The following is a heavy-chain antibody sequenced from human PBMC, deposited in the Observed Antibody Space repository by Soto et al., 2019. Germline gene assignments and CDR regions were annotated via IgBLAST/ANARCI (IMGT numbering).Heavy chain of an antibody. CDR3: ARESEDLTSNFDY. V-gene: IGHV3-21*06. J-gene: IGHJ4*02. CDR2: ISSTTNYI. Sequence: GGPLRLSSTASGVTFTRYSMNWVRQAPGKGLEWVSSISSTTNYIYYGDSMKGRFTISRDNAKNSLYLEMNSLRAEDTAVYYCARESEDLTSNFDYWGQGTLVTVSS. CDR1: GVTFTRYS.